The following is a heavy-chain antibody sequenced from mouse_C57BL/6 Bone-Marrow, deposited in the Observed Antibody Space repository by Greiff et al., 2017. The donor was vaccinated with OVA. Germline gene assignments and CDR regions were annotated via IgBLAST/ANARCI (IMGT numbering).Heavy chain of an antibody. CDR3: APIYYGNYDWFAY. CDR1: GYTFTSYW. Sequence: VQLQQPGAELVKPGASVKMSCKASGYTFTSYWITWVKQRPGQGLEWIGDIYPGSGSTNYNEKFKSKATLTVDTSSSTAYMQLSSLTSEDSAVYYCAPIYYGNYDWFAYWGQGTLVTVSA. V-gene: IGHV1-55*01. CDR2: IYPGSGST. D-gene: IGHD2-1*01. J-gene: IGHJ3*01.